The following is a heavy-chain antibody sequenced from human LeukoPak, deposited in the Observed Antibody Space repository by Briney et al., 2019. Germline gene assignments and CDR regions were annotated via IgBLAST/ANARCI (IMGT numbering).Heavy chain of an antibody. Sequence: GGSLRLSCAASGFTFSSYAMSWVRQAPGKGLEWVSAISGSGGSTYYADSVKGRFTISRDNSKNTLYLQMNSLRAEDTAVYYCAKDLYYDSSGYYLCFDYWGQGTLVTVSS. CDR1: GFTFSSYA. CDR2: ISGSGGST. D-gene: IGHD3-22*01. J-gene: IGHJ4*02. V-gene: IGHV3-23*01. CDR3: AKDLYYDSSGYYLCFDY.